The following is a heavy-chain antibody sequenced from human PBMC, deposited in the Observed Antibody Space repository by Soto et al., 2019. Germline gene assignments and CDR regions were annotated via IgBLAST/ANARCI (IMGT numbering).Heavy chain of an antibody. D-gene: IGHD1-26*01. J-gene: IGHJ5*02. V-gene: IGHV4-30-4*01. CDR2: IYNSGNT. CDR1: NDSISSGDYC. CDR3: GREFSRIGIVP. Sequence: PSETLSLTCTVSNDSISSGDYCWSWVRQPPGKGLEWIGCIYNSGNTDYSPSLKSRITISVDTSKNEFSLRMRSVTAADTAFYYCGREFSRIGIVPWGQRTLVTVSS.